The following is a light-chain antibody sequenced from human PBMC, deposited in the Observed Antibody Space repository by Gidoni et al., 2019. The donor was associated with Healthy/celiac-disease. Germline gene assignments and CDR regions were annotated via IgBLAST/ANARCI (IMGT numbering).Light chain of an antibody. J-gene: IGKJ4*01. CDR1: QRVSSY. V-gene: IGKV3-11*01. CDR3: QQRSNWPLT. CDR2: DAS. Sequence: EIALTQSPDTLSLSPGERATLSCRASQRVSSYLAWYQQKPGQAPRLLIYDASNRATGIPARFSGSGSGTDFTLTISSLEPEDFAIYYCQQRSNWPLTFGGGTKVEIK.